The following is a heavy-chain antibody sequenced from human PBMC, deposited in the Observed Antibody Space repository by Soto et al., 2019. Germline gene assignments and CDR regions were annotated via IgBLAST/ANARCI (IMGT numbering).Heavy chain of an antibody. D-gene: IGHD6-19*01. Sequence: SLIISRTCALSVDRVSRTSDSWNWVMQSPSRGFEWLGRTYYRSKWYNDYAVSVKSRITINPDTSKNQFSLQLNSVTPEETAVYYCPRESMSGWSDFWGQGSLVTVSS. CDR3: PRESMSGWSDF. J-gene: IGHJ4*02. CDR2: TYYRSKWYN. V-gene: IGHV6-1*01. CDR1: VDRVSRTSDS.